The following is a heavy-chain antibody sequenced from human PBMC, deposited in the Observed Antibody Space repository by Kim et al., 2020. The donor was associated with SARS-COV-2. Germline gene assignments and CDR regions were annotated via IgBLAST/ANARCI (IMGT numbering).Heavy chain of an antibody. CDR2: INSDGTTT. J-gene: IGHJ4*02. Sequence: GGSLRLSCAASGFTFSSHWMHWVRQAPGKGLVWVSRINSDGTTTSYGDSVKGRFTISRDNAKNTLYLQMNSLRAEDTAVYYCARRQFTRGCYYFDYWGQGTLVTVSS. V-gene: IGHV3-74*01. D-gene: IGHD2-15*01. CDR3: ARRQFTRGCYYFDY. CDR1: GFTFSSHW.